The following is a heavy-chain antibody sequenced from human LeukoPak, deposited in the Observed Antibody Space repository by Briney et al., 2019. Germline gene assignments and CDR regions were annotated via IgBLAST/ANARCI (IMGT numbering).Heavy chain of an antibody. V-gene: IGHV3-7*01. CDR3: ARVVAVAGTWAFDY. Sequence: GGSLRLSCAASGFTFSSYWMSWVRQAPGKGLEWVANIKQDGSDKYYVDSVKGRFTISRDNAKNSLYLQMNSLRAEDTAVYYCARVVAVAGTWAFDYWGQGTLVTVSS. D-gene: IGHD6-19*01. J-gene: IGHJ4*02. CDR1: GFTFSSYW. CDR2: IKQDGSDK.